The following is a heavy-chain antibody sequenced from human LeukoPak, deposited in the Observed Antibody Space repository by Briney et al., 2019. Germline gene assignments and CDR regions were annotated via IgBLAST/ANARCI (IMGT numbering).Heavy chain of an antibody. J-gene: IGHJ4*02. CDR1: GFTFSSHG. CDR3: AKDSPNDYGDYIDY. V-gene: IGHV3-30*18. Sequence: GGSLRLSCAASGFTFSSHGMHWVRQAPGKGLEWVAVISYDGSNKYYADSVKGRFTISRDNSKNTLYLQMNSLRAEDTAVYYCAKDSPNDYGDYIDYWGQGTLVTVSS. CDR2: ISYDGSNK. D-gene: IGHD4/OR15-4a*01.